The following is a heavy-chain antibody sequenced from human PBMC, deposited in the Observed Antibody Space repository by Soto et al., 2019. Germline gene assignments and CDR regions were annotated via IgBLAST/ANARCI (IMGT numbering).Heavy chain of an antibody. D-gene: IGHD2-2*01. Sequence: GESLKISCKGSGYSFTSYWIGWVRQMPGKCLEWMWIIYPGDSDTRYSPSFQGQVTISADKSISTAYLQWSSLKASDTAMYYCAISRQERYCSSTSCYGGYYGMDVWGQGTTVTVSS. V-gene: IGHV5-51*01. CDR3: AISRQERYCSSTSCYGGYYGMDV. CDR2: IYPGDSDT. CDR1: GYSFTSYW. J-gene: IGHJ6*02.